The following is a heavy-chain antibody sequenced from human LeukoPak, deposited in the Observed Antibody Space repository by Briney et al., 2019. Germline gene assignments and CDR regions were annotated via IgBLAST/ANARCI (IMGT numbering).Heavy chain of an antibody. V-gene: IGHV3-74*01. CDR1: GFTFSSYW. CDR3: ARGPNLSGHDLPFDY. Sequence: PGRSLRLSCAASGFTFSSYWMHWVRQAPGKGLVWVSRINTDGSRTTSADSVEGRFTISRDNGKNRLYLQMDSLRAEDTAVYYCARGPNLSGHDLPFDYWGQGTLVTVSS. CDR2: INTDGSRT. J-gene: IGHJ4*02. D-gene: IGHD5-12*01.